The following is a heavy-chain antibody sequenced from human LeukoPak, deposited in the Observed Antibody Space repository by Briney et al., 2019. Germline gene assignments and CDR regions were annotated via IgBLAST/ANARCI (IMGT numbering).Heavy chain of an antibody. Sequence: GGSMRLSCAASGCTFSSYAMRWVRQAPGKVLEWVSAISGSGVSTYYADSVKGRFTSSRDNSKNTLYLQMTSLRSEDTAVYYCAKDRPLRPPRLSSSTFYGMDVWGQGTTVTVSS. CDR1: GCTFSSYA. D-gene: IGHD2/OR15-2a*01. V-gene: IGHV3-23*01. J-gene: IGHJ6*02. CDR3: AKDRPLRPPRLSSSTFYGMDV. CDR2: ISGSGVST.